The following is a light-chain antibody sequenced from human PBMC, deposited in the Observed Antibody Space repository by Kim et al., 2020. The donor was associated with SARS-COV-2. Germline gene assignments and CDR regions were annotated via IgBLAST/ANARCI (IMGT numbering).Light chain of an antibody. V-gene: IGKV1-39*01. J-gene: IGKJ5*01. CDR3: QQSYSTPIT. CDR1: QSISAY. Sequence: ASVGDRVTITCRASQSISAYLNWYQHKPGKAPNLLIYAASSLQSGVPSRFSGSGSGTDFTLTISSLQPEDSATYYCQQSYSTPITFGQGTRLEIK. CDR2: AAS.